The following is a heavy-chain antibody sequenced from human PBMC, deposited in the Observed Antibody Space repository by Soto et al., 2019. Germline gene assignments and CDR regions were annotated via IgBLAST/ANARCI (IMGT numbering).Heavy chain of an antibody. Sequence: PGESLKISGKGSGYSFTSYWIGWVRQMPGKGLERMGIIYPGDPDTRYSPYFQGQVTISADKSSSTAYLQWSSLKASATAMYYCARPPRGVVAEDPGYWGPGTMVTVSS. CDR1: GYSFTSYW. D-gene: IGHD2-15*01. J-gene: IGHJ4*02. CDR2: IYPGDPDT. CDR3: ARPPRGVVAEDPGY. V-gene: IGHV5-51*01.